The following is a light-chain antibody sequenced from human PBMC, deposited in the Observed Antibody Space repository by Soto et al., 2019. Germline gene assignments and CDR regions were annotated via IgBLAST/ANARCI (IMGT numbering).Light chain of an antibody. CDR1: QDIGKD. J-gene: IGKJ1*01. CDR2: VAS. Sequence: IQMTQSPLSLSSSVGDRVTIACRASQDIGKDLGWYQQKPGEPPELLISVASSLESGVPSRFSGSGFGSYFNPTISNLQPEDFATYYCLQDYNYPRTFGQGTKVEL. CDR3: LQDYNYPRT. V-gene: IGKV1-6*01.